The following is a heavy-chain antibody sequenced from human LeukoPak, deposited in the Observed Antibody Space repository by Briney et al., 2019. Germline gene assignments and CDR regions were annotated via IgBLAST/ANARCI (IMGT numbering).Heavy chain of an antibody. CDR3: AREDYGSGSYLYYYYGMDV. D-gene: IGHD3-10*01. V-gene: IGHV3-7*01. J-gene: IGHJ6*02. CDR1: GFTFSTYD. Sequence: GGSLRLSCTASGFTFSTYDMSWVRQAPGKGLEWVANIKQDGSEKYVDSVKGRFTISRDNAKNSLYLQMNSLRAEDTAVYYCAREDYGSGSYLYYYYGMDVWGQGTTVTVSS. CDR2: IKQDGSEK.